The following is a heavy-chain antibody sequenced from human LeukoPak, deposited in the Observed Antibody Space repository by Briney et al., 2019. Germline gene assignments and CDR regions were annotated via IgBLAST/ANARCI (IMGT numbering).Heavy chain of an antibody. J-gene: IGHJ5*02. CDR3: ASAQAYSSSWYALTWFDP. CDR2: IIPIFGTA. Sequence: GASVKVSCKASGGTFSSYAISWVRQAPGQGLEWMGGIIPIFGTANYAQKFQGRVTITADESTSTAYMELSSLRSEDTAAYYCASAQAYSSSWYALTWFDPWGQGTLVTVSS. D-gene: IGHD6-13*01. CDR1: GGTFSSYA. V-gene: IGHV1-69*13.